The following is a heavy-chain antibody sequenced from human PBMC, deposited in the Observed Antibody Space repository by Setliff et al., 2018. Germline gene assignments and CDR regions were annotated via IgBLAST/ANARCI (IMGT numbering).Heavy chain of an antibody. CDR1: GYSFTSYW. CDR3: ARVGTAGGYYFDF. CDR2: IYPGDSDT. V-gene: IGHV5-51*01. Sequence: PGESLKISCKGSGYSFTSYWIGWVRQMPGKGLEWMGIIYPGDSDTRYSPSFQGHISISVDKSISTAYLQWNSLKASDTAMYYCARVGTAGGYYFDFWGQGALVTVSS. D-gene: IGHD2-15*01. J-gene: IGHJ4*02.